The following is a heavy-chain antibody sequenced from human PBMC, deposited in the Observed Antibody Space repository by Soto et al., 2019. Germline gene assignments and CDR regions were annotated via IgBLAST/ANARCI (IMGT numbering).Heavy chain of an antibody. CDR1: GGSISSSSYY. CDR2: IYYSGST. J-gene: IGHJ4*02. V-gene: IGHV4-39*01. D-gene: IGHD5-18*01. Sequence: SETLSLTCTVSGGSISSSSYYWGWIRQPPGKGLEWIGSIYYSGSTYYNPSLKSRVTISVDTSKNQFSLKLSSVTAADTAVYYCARLDGYSYGPGDYWGQGTLVTVSS. CDR3: ARLDGYSYGPGDY.